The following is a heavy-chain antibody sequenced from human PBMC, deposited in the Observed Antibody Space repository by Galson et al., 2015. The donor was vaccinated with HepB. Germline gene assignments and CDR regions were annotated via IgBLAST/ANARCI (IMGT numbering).Heavy chain of an antibody. V-gene: IGHV4-34*01. CDR3: ARANGFRPSLDF. J-gene: IGHJ4*02. D-gene: IGHD5-24*01. CDR2: IDHSGST. Sequence: ETLSLTCAVSRGSFSGYYWSWIRQPPGKRLEWIGEIDHSGSTNYKPSLKSRVTISVDSSKNQFSLKLNSVTAADSAVYYCARANGFRPSLDFWGQGTLVAVSS. CDR1: RGSFSGYY.